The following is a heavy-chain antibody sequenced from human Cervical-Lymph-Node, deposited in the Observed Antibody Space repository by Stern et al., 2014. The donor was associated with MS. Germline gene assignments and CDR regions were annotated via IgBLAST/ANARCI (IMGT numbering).Heavy chain of an antibody. CDR2: ISSDGIDK. V-gene: IGHV3-30*18. J-gene: IGHJ4*02. D-gene: IGHD2-15*01. Sequence: VQLVESGGGVVQPGRSLRLSCAVSGFIFSSYGMHWVRQAPGKGLEWVAVISSDGIDKYYADSVKARFTVSRDTSKNTLYLQMNNLTAEDTAKYYCAKPMGGGHIDNWGQGTLVTVSS. CDR1: GFIFSSYG. CDR3: AKPMGGGHIDN.